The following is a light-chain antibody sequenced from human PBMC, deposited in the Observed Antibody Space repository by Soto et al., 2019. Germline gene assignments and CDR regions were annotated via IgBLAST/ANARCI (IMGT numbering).Light chain of an antibody. CDR3: QQYFGSSWT. CDR2: ATS. J-gene: IGKJ1*01. Sequence: EIVLTQSPGTLSSSPGERATLSCRASQSIDNRYLAWYQHKPGQAPRLLIYATSSRATGIPDRFGGSGSGTDFTLTINILEPEDFAVYYCQQYFGSSWTFCQGTKVDIK. V-gene: IGKV3-20*01. CDR1: QSIDNRY.